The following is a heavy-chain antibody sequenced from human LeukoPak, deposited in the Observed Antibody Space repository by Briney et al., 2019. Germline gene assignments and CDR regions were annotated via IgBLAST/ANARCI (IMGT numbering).Heavy chain of an antibody. V-gene: IGHV1-69*01. CDR3: ASDYGDYNWFDP. CDR1: GGTFSSYA. D-gene: IGHD4-17*01. J-gene: IGHJ5*02. CDR2: IIPIFGTA. Sequence: GFSVTVSCKASGGTFSSYAVSWVRQAPGQGLEWMGGIIPIFGTANYAQKFQGRVTITADESTSTAYMELSSLRSEDTAVYYCASDYGDYNWFDPWGQGTLVTVSS.